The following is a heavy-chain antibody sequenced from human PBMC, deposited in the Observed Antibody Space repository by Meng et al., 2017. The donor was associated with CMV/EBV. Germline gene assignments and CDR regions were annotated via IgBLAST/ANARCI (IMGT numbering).Heavy chain of an antibody. J-gene: IGHJ4*02. CDR3: ARDHYDY. V-gene: IGHV3-30-3*01. CDR2: ISYDGSNK. CDR1: GFTFSSYA. Sequence: GGSLRLSCAASGFTFSSYAMHWVRQAPGKGLEWVAVISYDGSNKYYADSVKGRFTISRDNSKNMLYLQMNSLRAEDTAVYYCARDHYDYWGQGTLVTVSS. D-gene: IGHD1-26*01.